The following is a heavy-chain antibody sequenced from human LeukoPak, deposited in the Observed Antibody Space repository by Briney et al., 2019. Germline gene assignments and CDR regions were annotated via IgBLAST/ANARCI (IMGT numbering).Heavy chain of an antibody. J-gene: IGHJ4*02. V-gene: IGHV4-61*02. CDR3: ARAPVGQSFDY. CDR2: IYTSGST. CDR1: GGSISSGSYY. Sequence: SQTLSLTCTVSGGSISSGSYYWSWIRQPAGKGLEWIGRIYTSGSTSYNPSLKSRVTISVDTSKNQFSLKLSSVTAADTAVYYCARAPVGQSFDYWGQGTLVTVSS. D-gene: IGHD1-26*01.